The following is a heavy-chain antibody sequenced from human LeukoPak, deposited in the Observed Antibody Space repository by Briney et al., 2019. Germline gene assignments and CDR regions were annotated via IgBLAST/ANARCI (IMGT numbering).Heavy chain of an antibody. J-gene: IGHJ5*02. CDR3: ARGGTSITIFGVVNDWFDP. CDR1: GGSFSGYY. D-gene: IGHD3-3*01. CDR2: INHSGST. Sequence: SETLSLTCAVYGGSFSGYYWSWIRQPPGKGLEWIGEINHSGSTNYNPSLKSQVTISVDTSKNQFSLKLSSVTAADTAVYYCARGGTSITIFGVVNDWFDPWGQGTLVTVSS. V-gene: IGHV4-34*01.